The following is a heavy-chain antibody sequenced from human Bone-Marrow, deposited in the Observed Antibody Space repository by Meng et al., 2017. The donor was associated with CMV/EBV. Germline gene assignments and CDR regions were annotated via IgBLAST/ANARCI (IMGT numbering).Heavy chain of an antibody. V-gene: IGHV3-53*01. CDR3: ARVVIGWLSSNWFEP. CDR2: IYSGGST. Sequence: GGSLRLSCAASGFTVSSNYMSWVRQAPGKGLEWVSVIYSGGSTYYADSVKGRFTISRDNSKNTLYLQMNSLRAEDTAVYYCARVVIGWLSSNWFEPWGPGNRVHGAS. J-gene: IGHJ5*02. D-gene: IGHD3-22*01. CDR1: GFTVSSNY.